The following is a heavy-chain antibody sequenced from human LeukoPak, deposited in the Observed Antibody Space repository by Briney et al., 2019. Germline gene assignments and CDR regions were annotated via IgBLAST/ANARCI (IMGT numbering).Heavy chain of an antibody. Sequence: ASVKVSCKASGYTFTGYYMHWVRQAPGQGLEWMGWINPNSGGTNYAQKFQGRVTMTRDTSISTAYMELSRLRSDDTAVYYCARGPSGSGLGFDPWGQGTLVTVSS. J-gene: IGHJ5*02. CDR3: ARGPSGSGLGFDP. V-gene: IGHV1-2*02. D-gene: IGHD3-10*01. CDR2: INPNSGGT. CDR1: GYTFTGYY.